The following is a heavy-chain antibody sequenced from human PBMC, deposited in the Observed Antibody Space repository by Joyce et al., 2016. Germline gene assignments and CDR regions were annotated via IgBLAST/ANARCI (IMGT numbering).Heavy chain of an antibody. CDR3: ARDPESIPGITGWFDS. J-gene: IGHJ5*01. CDR2: ISPYGGFT. D-gene: IGHD1-1*01. Sequence: QVQLVQSGAEVKKPGASVKVSCKASGYTFTNYYIHWIRQAPGKGLAWMGIISPYGGFTNSAQRFQGRVTMTSDTSTNTLYMELSSLKYEDTAVYYCARDPESIPGITGWFDSWGQGTLITVSS. V-gene: IGHV1-46*01. CDR1: GYTFTNYY.